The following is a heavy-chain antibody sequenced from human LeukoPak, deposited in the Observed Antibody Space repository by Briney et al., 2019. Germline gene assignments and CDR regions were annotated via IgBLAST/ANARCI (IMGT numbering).Heavy chain of an antibody. CDR1: GGTFSSYA. D-gene: IGHD2-2*01. V-gene: IGHV1-69*05. CDR2: IIPIFGTA. CDR3: AGSAFQLLKYYYYYYYMDV. J-gene: IGHJ6*03. Sequence: SVKVSCKASGGTFSSYAISWVRQAPGQGLEWMGGIIPIFGTANYAQKFQGRVTITTDESTSTAYMELSSLRSEDTAVYYCAGSAFQLLKYYYYYYYMDVWGKGTTVTVSS.